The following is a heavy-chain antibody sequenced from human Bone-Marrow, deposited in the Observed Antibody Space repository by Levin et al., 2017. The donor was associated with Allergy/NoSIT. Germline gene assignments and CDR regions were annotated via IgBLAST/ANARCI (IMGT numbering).Heavy chain of an antibody. CDR2: INPNSGIT. D-gene: IGHD6-19*01. V-gene: IGHV1-2*06. J-gene: IGHJ5*02. CDR3: ARGGRGSAWHVDL. CDR1: GYSFTAFF. Sequence: PGESLKISCKASGYSFTAFFVHWVRQAPGQGLEWMGRINPNSGITKYAQKFQGRVTLTGETSINTLYIELNSLGPDDTAVYYCARGGRGSAWHVDLWGHGTLVTVSS.